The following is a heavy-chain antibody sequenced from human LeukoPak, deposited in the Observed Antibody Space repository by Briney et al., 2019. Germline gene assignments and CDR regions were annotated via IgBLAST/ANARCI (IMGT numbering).Heavy chain of an antibody. CDR1: GYTFTNSG. J-gene: IGHJ6*02. CDR2: VSAYDGNT. D-gene: IGHD6-13*01. CDR3: AYGGPYSSSWSPGLDV. V-gene: IGHV1-18*01. Sequence: ASVKVSCKASGYTFTNSGISWVRQAPGQGLEWMGWVSAYDGNTNYAQKLQGRLTMTTDTSTSTAYMELRSLRSDDTAVYYCAYGGPYSSSWSPGLDVWGQGTTVTVSS.